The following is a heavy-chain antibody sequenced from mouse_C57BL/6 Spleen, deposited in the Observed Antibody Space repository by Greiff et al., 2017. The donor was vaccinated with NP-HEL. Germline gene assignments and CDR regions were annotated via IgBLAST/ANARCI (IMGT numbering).Heavy chain of an antibody. Sequence: QVQLQQSGAELVRPGASVTLSCKASGYTFTDYEMHWVKQTPVHGLEWIGAIDPETGGTAYNQKFKGKAILTADKSSSTAYMELRSLTSEDSAVYYCTRGIYYGNYEGAMDYWGQGTSVTVSS. CDR3: TRGIYYGNYEGAMDY. J-gene: IGHJ4*01. CDR2: IDPETGGT. D-gene: IGHD2-1*01. CDR1: GYTFTDYE. V-gene: IGHV1-15*01.